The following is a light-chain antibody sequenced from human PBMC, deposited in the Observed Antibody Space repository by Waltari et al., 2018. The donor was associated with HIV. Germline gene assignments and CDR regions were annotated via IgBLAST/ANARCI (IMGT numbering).Light chain of an antibody. CDR3: QQYNKWPLT. V-gene: IGKV3-15*01. Sequence: EIVMTQSPATLSVSPGERVALSCRASQSVGSALACYQQKPGKVPRLLIYGASTRATGVPARFSGSGSETEFTLTISSLQSEDFAVYYCQQYNKWPLTFGGGTKVEIK. CDR1: QSVGSA. CDR2: GAS. J-gene: IGKJ4*01.